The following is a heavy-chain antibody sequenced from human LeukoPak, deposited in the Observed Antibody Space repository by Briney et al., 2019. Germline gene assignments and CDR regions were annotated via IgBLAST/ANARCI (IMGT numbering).Heavy chain of an antibody. CDR2: IYHSGST. D-gene: IGHD2-15*01. CDR1: GGSISSSSYY. V-gene: IGHV4-39*07. J-gene: IGHJ3*02. CDR3: AHALLDHDAFDI. Sequence: SETLSLTCTVSGGSISSSSYYWGWIRQPPGKGLEWIGSIYHSGSTYYNPSLKSRVTISVDTSKNQFSLKLSSVTAADTAVYYCAHALLDHDAFDIWGQGTMVTVSS.